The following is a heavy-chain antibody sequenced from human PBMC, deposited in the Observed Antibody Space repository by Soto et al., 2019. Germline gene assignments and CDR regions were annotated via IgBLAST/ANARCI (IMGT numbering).Heavy chain of an antibody. CDR1: CGSISSVDYY. D-gene: IGHD3-10*02. Sequence: PSETLSLTCTVSCGSISSVDYYRSWIRQPPGKGLEWIGHIYYSGSTYYNPSLKSRVTISVDTSKNQFSLKLSSVTAADTAVYYCAREDVGEAYYFDYWGLGTLVTVSS. CDR3: AREDVGEAYYFDY. J-gene: IGHJ4*02. CDR2: IYYSGST. V-gene: IGHV4-30-4*01.